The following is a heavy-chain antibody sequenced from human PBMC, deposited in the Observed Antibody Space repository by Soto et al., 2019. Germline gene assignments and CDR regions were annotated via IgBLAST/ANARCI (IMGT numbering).Heavy chain of an antibody. CDR2: INPNSGGT. J-gene: IGHJ6*02. D-gene: IGHD3-10*01. Sequence: ASVKVSCKASGYTFTGYYMHWVRQAPGQGLEWMGWINPNSGGTNYAQKFQGWVTMTRDTSISTAYMELSRLRSDDTAVYYCGRVNPKLWFGDMDVWGQGTTVTVSS. CDR1: GYTFTGYY. V-gene: IGHV1-2*04. CDR3: GRVNPKLWFGDMDV.